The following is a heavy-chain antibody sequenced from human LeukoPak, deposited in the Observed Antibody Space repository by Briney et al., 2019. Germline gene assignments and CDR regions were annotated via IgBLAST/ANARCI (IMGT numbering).Heavy chain of an antibody. CDR2: IYTSGST. Sequence: SETLSLTCTVSGGSISSYYWSWIRQPAGKGLEWIGRIYTSGSTNYNPSLKSRVTMSVDTSKNQFSLKLSSVTAADTAVYYCARVYTAAAGTGPYYFDYWGQGTLVTVSS. V-gene: IGHV4-4*07. D-gene: IGHD6-13*01. CDR3: ARVYTAAAGTGPYYFDY. CDR1: GGSISSYY. J-gene: IGHJ4*02.